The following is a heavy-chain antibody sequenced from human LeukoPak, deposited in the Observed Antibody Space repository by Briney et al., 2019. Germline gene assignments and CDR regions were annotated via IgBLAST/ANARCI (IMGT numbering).Heavy chain of an antibody. CDR3: ARGGVYGDYLGAFDI. Sequence: PGGSLRLSCAASGFTFSSYAMHWVRQAPGKGLEWVAVISYDGSIKNYADSVQGRFTISRDNSENTVYLQMNSLRPEDTAVYYCARGGVYGDYLGAFDIWGQGTMVTVSS. CDR1: GFTFSSYA. V-gene: IGHV3-30-3*01. D-gene: IGHD4-17*01. J-gene: IGHJ3*02. CDR2: ISYDGSIK.